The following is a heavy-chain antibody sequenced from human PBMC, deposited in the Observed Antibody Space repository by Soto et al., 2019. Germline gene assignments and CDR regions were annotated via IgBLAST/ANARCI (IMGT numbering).Heavy chain of an antibody. Sequence: GGSLRLSCAASGFTFSSYGMHWVRQAPGKGLEWVAVISYDGSSKYYADSVKGRFTISRDNSKNTLYLQMNSLRAEDTAVYYCAKNPRNSGWSDSAQGTLVTVSS. D-gene: IGHD6-19*01. CDR2: ISYDGSSK. V-gene: IGHV3-30*18. CDR3: AKNPRNSGWSD. CDR1: GFTFSSYG. J-gene: IGHJ4*02.